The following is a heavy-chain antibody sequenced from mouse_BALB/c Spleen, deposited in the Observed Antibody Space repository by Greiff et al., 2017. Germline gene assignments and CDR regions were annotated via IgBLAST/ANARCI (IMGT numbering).Heavy chain of an antibody. CDR2: IRSKSNNYAT. CDR1: GFTFNTYA. Sequence: EVQVVESGGGLVQPKGSLKLSCAASGFTFNTYAMNWVRQAPGKGLEWVARIRSKSNNYATYYADSVKDRFTISRDDSQSMLYLQMNNLKTEDTAMYYCVRQGNYGSFDYWGQGTTLTVSS. CDR3: VRQGNYGSFDY. V-gene: IGHV10-1*02. J-gene: IGHJ2*01. D-gene: IGHD1-1*01.